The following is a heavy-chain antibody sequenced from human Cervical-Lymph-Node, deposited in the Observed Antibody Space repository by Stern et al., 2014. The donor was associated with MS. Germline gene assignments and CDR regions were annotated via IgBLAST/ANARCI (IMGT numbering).Heavy chain of an antibody. Sequence: VQLVESGGGVVQPGRSLRLSCAASGFTFRSSGMHWVRQAPGKGLEWLAILWYYGSNRYYADSVKGRFTISRDNSKNTLYVQMNSLRAEDTAVYYCAREGGNTAEYFQHWGQGTLVTVSS. J-gene: IGHJ1*01. V-gene: IGHV3-33*01. CDR1: GFTFRSSG. CDR2: LWYYGSNR. D-gene: IGHD4-23*01. CDR3: AREGGNTAEYFQH.